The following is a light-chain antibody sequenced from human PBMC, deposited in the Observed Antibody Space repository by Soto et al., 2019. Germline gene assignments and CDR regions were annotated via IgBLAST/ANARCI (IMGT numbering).Light chain of an antibody. Sequence: EIVLSQSPGTLSLSPGETASLSCRASQNVRGSYLAWYQQKPGQAPRLLISAASRRATGVPDRFSGSGSGTDFTLTISRLEPEDFAVYCCHQYGSSPPTFGGGTKVEMK. CDR1: QNVRGSY. CDR3: HQYGSSPPT. J-gene: IGKJ4*01. V-gene: IGKV3-20*01. CDR2: AAS.